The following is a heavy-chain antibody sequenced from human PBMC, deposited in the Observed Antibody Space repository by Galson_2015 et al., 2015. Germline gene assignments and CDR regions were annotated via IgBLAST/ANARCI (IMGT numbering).Heavy chain of an antibody. CDR2: IFSNDEK. CDR1: GFSLSNARMG. V-gene: IGHV2-26*01. CDR3: ARIPEAYSSSYVDY. Sequence: PALVKPTQTLTLTCTVSGFSLSNARMGVSWIRQPPGKALEWLAHIFSNDEKSYSTSLKSRLTISKDTSKSQVVLTMTNMDPVDTATYYCARIPEAYSSSYVDYWGQGTLVTVSS. J-gene: IGHJ4*02. D-gene: IGHD6-13*01.